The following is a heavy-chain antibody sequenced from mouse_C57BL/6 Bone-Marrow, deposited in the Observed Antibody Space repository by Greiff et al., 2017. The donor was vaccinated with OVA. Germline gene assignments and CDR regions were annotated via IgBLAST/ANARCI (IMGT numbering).Heavy chain of an antibody. Sequence: QVQLQQPGAELVKPGASVKLSCKASGYTFTSYWMHWVKQRPGQGLEWIGMIHPNSGSTNYNEKFKSKATLTVDKSSSTAYMQLSSLTSEDSAVYDGATGELRRSYALDYWGQGTSVTVSS. CDR1: GYTFTSYW. V-gene: IGHV1-64*01. D-gene: IGHD1-1*01. J-gene: IGHJ4*01. CDR3: ATGELRRSYALDY. CDR2: IHPNSGST.